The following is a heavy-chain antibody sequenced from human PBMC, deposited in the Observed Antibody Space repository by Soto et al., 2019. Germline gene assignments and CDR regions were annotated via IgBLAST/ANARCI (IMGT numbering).Heavy chain of an antibody. Sequence: GASVRRSCAASGFICTSYGMVWVRQAPGEGLEWVASISSRSDSIYYADSVKGRFTTSRDISQNSLYLQMNSLTSEDTAVYYCSRDRSADRFVQNFQLWGPRTLVTVS. D-gene: IGHD6-19*01. J-gene: IGHJ1*01. V-gene: IGHV3-21*01. CDR1: GFICTSYG. CDR3: SRDRSADRFVQNFQL. CDR2: ISSRSDSI.